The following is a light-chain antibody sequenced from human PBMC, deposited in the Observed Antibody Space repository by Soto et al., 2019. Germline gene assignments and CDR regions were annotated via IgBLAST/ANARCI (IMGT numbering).Light chain of an antibody. CDR2: EVS. J-gene: IGLJ1*01. V-gene: IGLV2-14*01. CDR3: SSYTSRNTLGV. CDR1: SSDVGGYNY. Sequence: QSVLTQPASVSGSPGQSITISCTGTSSDVGGYNYVSWYQQHPGKAPKLMIYEVSHRPSGVSNRFSGSKSANTASLTISGLQAEDEADYYCSSYTSRNTLGVFGTGTKVTVL.